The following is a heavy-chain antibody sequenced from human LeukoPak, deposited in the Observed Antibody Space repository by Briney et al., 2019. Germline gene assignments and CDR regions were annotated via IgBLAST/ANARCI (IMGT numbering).Heavy chain of an antibody. D-gene: IGHD3-10*01. CDR2: ISGSGGST. Sequence: GGSLRLSCAASGFTFSSYAMSWVRQAPGKGLEWVSAISGSGGSTYYADSVKGRFTISRDNSKNTLYLQMNSLRAEDTAVYYCAKDEVRGVIPFYFDYWGQGTLVTVSS. J-gene: IGHJ4*02. CDR1: GFTFSSYA. V-gene: IGHV3-23*01. CDR3: AKDEVRGVIPFYFDY.